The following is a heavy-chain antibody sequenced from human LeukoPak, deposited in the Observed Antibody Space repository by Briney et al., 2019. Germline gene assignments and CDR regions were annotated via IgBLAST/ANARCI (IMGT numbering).Heavy chain of an antibody. J-gene: IGHJ4*02. CDR2: ISYDGSNK. V-gene: IGHV3-30*18. D-gene: IGHD5-12*01. CDR3: AKQWLRQVPPDY. CDR1: GFTFSSYG. Sequence: GGSLGLSCAASGFTFSSYGMHWVRQAPGKGLEWVAVISYDGSNKYYADSVKGRFTISRDNSKNTLYLQMNSLRAEDTAVYYCAKQWLRQVPPDYWGQGTLVTVSS.